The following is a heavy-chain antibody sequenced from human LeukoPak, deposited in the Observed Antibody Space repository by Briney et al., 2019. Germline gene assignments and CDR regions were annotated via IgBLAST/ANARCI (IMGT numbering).Heavy chain of an antibody. CDR3: AKGPGIAVAGAIDY. CDR2: ISWNSGSI. Sequence: GRSLRLSCAASGFTFDDYAMLWVRQAPGKGLAWVSGISWNSGSIGYADSVKGRFTISRDNAKNSLYLQMNSLRAEDTALYFCAKGPGIAVAGAIDYWGQRTPVTVSS. D-gene: IGHD6-19*01. V-gene: IGHV3-9*01. J-gene: IGHJ4*02. CDR1: GFTFDDYA.